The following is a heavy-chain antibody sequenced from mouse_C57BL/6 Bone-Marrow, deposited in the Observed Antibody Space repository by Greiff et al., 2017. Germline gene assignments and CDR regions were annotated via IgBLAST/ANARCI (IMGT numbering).Heavy chain of an antibody. CDR3: ARPYYYYYAGYAMDY. CDR2: IWSDGST. D-gene: IGHD2-4*01. Sequence: QVQLKQSGPGLVAPSQSLSITCTVSGFSLTSYGVHWVRQPPGKGLEWLVVIWSDGSTTYNSALKSRLSLSKDNSKSQVFLKMNSLQTDDTAMYYCARPYYYYYAGYAMDYWGQGTSVTVSS. V-gene: IGHV2-6*03. J-gene: IGHJ4*01. CDR1: GFSLTSYG.